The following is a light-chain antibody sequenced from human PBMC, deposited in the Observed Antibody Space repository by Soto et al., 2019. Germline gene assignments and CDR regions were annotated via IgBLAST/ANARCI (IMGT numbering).Light chain of an antibody. CDR1: SSDVGNYNL. CDR2: EVS. Sequence: QSVLTQPASVSGSPGQSITISCTGTSSDVGNYNLVSWYQHHPGKAHKLMIYEVSKRPSGVSNRFSGSKSGDTASLTISGLQAEDEADYYCCSYAGSNYVFGTGTKVTVL. V-gene: IGLV2-23*02. CDR3: CSYAGSNYV. J-gene: IGLJ1*01.